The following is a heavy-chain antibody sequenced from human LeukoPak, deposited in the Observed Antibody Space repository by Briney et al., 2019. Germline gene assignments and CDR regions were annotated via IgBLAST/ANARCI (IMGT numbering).Heavy chain of an antibody. CDR1: GGSFSGYY. CDR3: VSLGVSGMDV. Sequence: SETLSLTCAVYGGSFSGYYWSWIRQPPGKGLEWIGEINHSGSTNYNPSLKSRVTISVDTTKNQFSLKLSSVTAADTALYYCVSLGVSGMDVWGQGTTVTVSS. D-gene: IGHD4-23*01. V-gene: IGHV4-34*01. CDR2: INHSGST. J-gene: IGHJ6*02.